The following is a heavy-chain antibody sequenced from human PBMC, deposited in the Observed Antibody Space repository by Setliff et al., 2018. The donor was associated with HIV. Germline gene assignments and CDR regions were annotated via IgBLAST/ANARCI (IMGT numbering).Heavy chain of an antibody. J-gene: IGHJ5*01. D-gene: IGHD4-17*01. V-gene: IGHV4-59*08. CDR3: VRQHGDYAFGS. CDR1: GDSNSSHY. Sequence: PSETLSLTCTVSGDSNSSHYWTWIRQPPGKGLEWIGYVYYGGSTNYNPSLKSRVSISVDTSKKQFSLKLSSVTAADTAVYYCVRQHGDYAFGSWGQGTLVTVSS. CDR2: VYYGGST.